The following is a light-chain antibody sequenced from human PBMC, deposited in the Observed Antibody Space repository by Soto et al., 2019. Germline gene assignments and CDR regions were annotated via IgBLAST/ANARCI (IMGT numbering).Light chain of an antibody. CDR1: RSINIF. J-gene: IGKJ5*01. CDR2: SAS. Sequence: DIQMTQSPFSLSASVVDRVTITCRASRSINIFLNLYQQKPGGAPNLLIYSASTLQTGVPSRFTGSGSGTDFTLSISSLQPEDTATYYCQQGYGTPLTLGQGTRLEIK. V-gene: IGKV1-39*01. CDR3: QQGYGTPLT.